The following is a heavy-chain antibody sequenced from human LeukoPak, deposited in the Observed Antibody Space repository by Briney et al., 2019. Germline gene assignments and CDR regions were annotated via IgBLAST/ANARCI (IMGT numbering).Heavy chain of an antibody. CDR2: INPSDGDT. Sequence: ASVKVSCKASGYTFTSYYMHWVRRAPGQGLEWMGMINPSDGDTDHAQKFQGRVTMTRDTSTNTVYMELRSLTSDDTAVYYCARASGGHCDYWGQGTLVTVSS. CDR3: ARASGGHCDY. V-gene: IGHV1-46*01. J-gene: IGHJ4*02. CDR1: GYTFTSYY. D-gene: IGHD3-10*01.